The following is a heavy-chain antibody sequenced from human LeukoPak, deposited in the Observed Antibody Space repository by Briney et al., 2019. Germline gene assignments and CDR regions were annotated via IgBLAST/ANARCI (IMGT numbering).Heavy chain of an antibody. D-gene: IGHD3-16*01. V-gene: IGHV4-59*01. CDR2: IYYSGSI. CDR3: ARHYGP. J-gene: IGHJ5*02. Sequence: PSETLSLTCTVSGGSISGYYWSWIRQPPGKGLEYIGYIYYSGSINYNPSLKSRVTISLDTSRNQFSLKLISATAADTAVYYCARHYGPWGQGTLVTVSS. CDR1: GGSISGYY.